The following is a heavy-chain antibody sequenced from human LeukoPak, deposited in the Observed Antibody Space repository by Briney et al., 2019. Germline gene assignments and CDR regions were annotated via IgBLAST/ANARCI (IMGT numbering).Heavy chain of an antibody. CDR3: VRKGLSWSPRFDP. CDR1: EFSLINAW. J-gene: IGHJ5*02. D-gene: IGHD6-13*01. V-gene: IGHV3-23*01. CDR2: ISASGGST. Sequence: GGSLRLSCAASEFSLINAWMSWVRQAPGKGLEWVSIISASGGSTFYADSVRGRLTISRQNSDNVMYLQLNSLRAEDTALYHCVRKGLSWSPRFDPWGQGTLVTVSS.